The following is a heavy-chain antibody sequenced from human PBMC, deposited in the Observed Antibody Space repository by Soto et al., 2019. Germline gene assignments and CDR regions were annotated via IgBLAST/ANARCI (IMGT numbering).Heavy chain of an antibody. CDR3: ARHTTGGDSYYFDY. Sequence: ASVKVSCKASGGTFSSYAISWVRQAPGQGLEWMGGIIPIFGTANYAQKFQGRVTITADESTSTAYMELSSLRSEDTAVYYCARHTTGGDSYYFDYWGQGTLVTVSS. V-gene: IGHV1-69*13. J-gene: IGHJ4*02. D-gene: IGHD2-21*02. CDR2: IIPIFGTA. CDR1: GGTFSSYA.